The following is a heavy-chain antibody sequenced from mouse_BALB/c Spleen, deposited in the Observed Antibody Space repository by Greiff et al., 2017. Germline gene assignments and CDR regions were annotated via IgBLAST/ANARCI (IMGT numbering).Heavy chain of an antibody. CDR1: GYSITSDYA. CDR3: ARGYRYDEYAMDY. D-gene: IGHD2-14*01. V-gene: IGHV3-2*02. Sequence: EVKLQESGPGLVKPSQSLSLTCTVTGYSITSDYAWNWIRQFPGHKLEWMGYISYSGSTSYNPSLKSRISITRDTSKNQFFLQLNSVTTEDTATYYCARGYRYDEYAMDYWGQGTSVTVSS. CDR2: ISYSGST. J-gene: IGHJ4*01.